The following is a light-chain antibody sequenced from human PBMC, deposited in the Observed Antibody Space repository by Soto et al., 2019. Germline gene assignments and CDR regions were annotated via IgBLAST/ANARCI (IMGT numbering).Light chain of an antibody. CDR2: WAS. CDR1: QSVLYSSNNKNY. J-gene: IGKJ2*01. Sequence: DIVMTQSPDSLAVSLVERATINCKSSQSVLYSSNNKNYLAWYQQKPRQPPKLLIYWASTRESGVPGRFSGSGSGTDFTLPISSLQAEDVAVYFCQQYYSTPHTFGQGTKLEIK. CDR3: QQYYSTPHT. V-gene: IGKV4-1*01.